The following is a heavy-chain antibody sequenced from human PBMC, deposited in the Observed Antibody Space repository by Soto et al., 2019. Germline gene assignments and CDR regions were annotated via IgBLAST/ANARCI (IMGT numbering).Heavy chain of an antibody. J-gene: IGHJ6*02. CDR2: IDTSGTT. Sequence: QVQVHESGPGLVKPSETLSLTCTVSGGSISSYYCCWIRQAAGKGLEWIGRIDTSGTTNYNPALKSRVTMSVDASKNQVSLTLSSVTAADTAVYYCARGPRGYVYYHGMDVWGQGTTVTVSS. CDR3: ARGPRGYVYYHGMDV. D-gene: IGHD3-10*01. V-gene: IGHV4-4*07. CDR1: GGSISSYY.